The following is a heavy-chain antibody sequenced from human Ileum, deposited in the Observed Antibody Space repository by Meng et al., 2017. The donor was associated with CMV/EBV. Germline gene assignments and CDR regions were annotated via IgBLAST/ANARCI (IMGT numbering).Heavy chain of an antibody. CDR2: IYYSGTT. V-gene: IGHV4-59*01. CDR1: GGSLSSSS. CDR3: ARGRNSNFDF. Sequence: LSHPCPVSGGSLSSSSWSWIRQPPGKGLEWIGYIYYSGTTNYSPSLKSRVIISVDTSKSQFSLKLSSVSAADTAIYYCARGRNSNFDFWGQGTLVTVSS. J-gene: IGHJ4*02. D-gene: IGHD2/OR15-2a*01.